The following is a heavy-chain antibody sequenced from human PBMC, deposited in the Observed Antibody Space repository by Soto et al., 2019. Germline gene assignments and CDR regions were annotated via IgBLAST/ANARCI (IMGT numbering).Heavy chain of an antibody. CDR2: IYYSGST. V-gene: IGHV4-39*01. J-gene: IGHJ5*01. CDR1: GASISSSSYY. Sequence: PSETLSLTCTVSGASISSSSYYWGWIRQPPGKGLEWIGTIYYSGSTYYNPSLKSRVTISVDTSKNQFSLQLNSVTPDDTAVYYCARLIGNSWLDSWGQGTLVTVSS. CDR3: ARLIGNSWLDS.